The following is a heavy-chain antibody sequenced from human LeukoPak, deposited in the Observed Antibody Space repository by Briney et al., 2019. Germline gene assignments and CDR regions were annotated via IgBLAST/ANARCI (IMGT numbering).Heavy chain of an antibody. CDR1: GGSFSGYY. D-gene: IGHD3-3*01. CDR2: INHSGST. Sequence: SETLSLTCAVYGGSFSGYYWSWIRRPPGKGLEWIGEINHSGSTNYNPSLKSRVTISVDTSKNQFSLKLSSVTAADTAVYYCARGLTYYDFWSGYRDYYYYGMDVWGQGTTVTVSS. V-gene: IGHV4-34*01. CDR3: ARGLTYYDFWSGYRDYYYYGMDV. J-gene: IGHJ6*02.